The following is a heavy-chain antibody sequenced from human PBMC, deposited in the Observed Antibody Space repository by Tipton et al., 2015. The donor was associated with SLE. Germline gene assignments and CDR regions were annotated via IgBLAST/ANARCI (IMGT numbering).Heavy chain of an antibody. CDR1: GFTFGTCA. CDR3: AKGRGVNWNDARFLDS. V-gene: IGHV3-23*03. CDR2: FYAAGST. D-gene: IGHD1-20*01. Sequence: SLRLSCVASGFTFGTCAMSWVRKAPGKGLEWVSVFYAAGSTYYADSVKGRFTISRDNSKNTVYLQMNSLRAEDTALYYCAKGRGVNWNDARFLDSWGQGTLVTVSS. J-gene: IGHJ4*02.